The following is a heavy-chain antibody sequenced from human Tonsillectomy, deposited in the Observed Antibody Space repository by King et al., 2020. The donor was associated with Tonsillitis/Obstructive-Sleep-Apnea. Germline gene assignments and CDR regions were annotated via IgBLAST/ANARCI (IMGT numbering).Heavy chain of an antibody. CDR1: GFTFSSYA. CDR3: AKASGCSSTSCYTSLHDY. Sequence: GQLVQSGGGLVQPGGSLRLSCAASGFTFSSYAMSWVRQAPGKGLEWVSAISGSGGSTYYADSVKGRFTISRDNSKNTLYLQMNSLRAEDTAVYYCAKASGCSSTSCYTSLHDYWGQGTLVTVSS. CDR2: ISGSGGST. V-gene: IGHV3-23*04. D-gene: IGHD2-2*02. J-gene: IGHJ4*02.